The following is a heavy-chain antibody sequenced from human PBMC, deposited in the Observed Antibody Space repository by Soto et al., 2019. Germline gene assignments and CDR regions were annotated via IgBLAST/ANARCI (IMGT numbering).Heavy chain of an antibody. Sequence: GGSLRVSWAASGFTFSSYWMSWVRQAPGKGLEWVANIKQDGSEKYYVDSVKGRFTISRDNAKNSLYLQMNSLRAEDTAVYYCARESMGSSTSDRYDPWGQGTLVTVSS. D-gene: IGHD2-2*01. CDR2: IKQDGSEK. J-gene: IGHJ5*02. V-gene: IGHV3-7*01. CDR1: GFTFSSYW. CDR3: ARESMGSSTSDRYDP.